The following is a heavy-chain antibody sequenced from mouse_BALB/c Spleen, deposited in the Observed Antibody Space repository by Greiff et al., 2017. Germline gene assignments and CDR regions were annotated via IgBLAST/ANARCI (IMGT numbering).Heavy chain of an antibody. CDR2: ISYSGST. CDR3: ARNGNYYFDV. CDR1: GYSITSDYA. Sequence: DVKLQESGPGLVKPSQSLSLTCTVTGYSITSDYAWNWIRQFPGNKLEWMGYISYSGSTSYNPSLKSRISITRDTSKNQFFLQLNSVTTEDTATYYCARNGNYYFDVWGAGTTVTVSS. V-gene: IGHV3-2*02. J-gene: IGHJ1*01. D-gene: IGHD2-1*01.